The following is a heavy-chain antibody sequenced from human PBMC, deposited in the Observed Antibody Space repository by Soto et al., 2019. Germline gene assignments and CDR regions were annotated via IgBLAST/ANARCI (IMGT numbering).Heavy chain of an antibody. J-gene: IGHJ3*02. CDR2: IYPGDSDT. CDR3: ARGCSFIVVVPAAMGDAFDI. D-gene: IGHD2-2*01. V-gene: IGHV5-51*01. CDR1: GYSFTSYW. Sequence: GESLKISCKGSGYSFTSYWIGWVRQMPGKGLEWMGIIYPGDSDTRYSPSFQGQVTISADKSISTAYLQWSSLKASDAAMYDCARGCSFIVVVPAAMGDAFDIWGQGTMVTVSS.